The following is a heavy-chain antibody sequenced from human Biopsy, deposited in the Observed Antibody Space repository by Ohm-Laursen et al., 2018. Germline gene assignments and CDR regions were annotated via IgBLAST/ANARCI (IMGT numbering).Heavy chain of an antibody. J-gene: IGHJ4*02. V-gene: IGHV1-69*13. CDR3: ARRRGADFDY. CDR1: GGSFNSLD. CDR2: IIPFSGTI. D-gene: IGHD3-16*01. Sequence: VKISCKASGGSFNSLDLSWVRQAPGQGLEWLGGIIPFSGTINYAQAFRGRVAITADESTSTVYLDLSSLRSEDTATYYCARRRGADFDYWGQGTLVTVSS.